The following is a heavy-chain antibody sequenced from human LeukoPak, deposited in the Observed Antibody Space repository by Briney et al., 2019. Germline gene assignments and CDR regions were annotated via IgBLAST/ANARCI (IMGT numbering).Heavy chain of an antibody. D-gene: IGHD6-13*01. V-gene: IGHV3-21*01. Sequence: GGSLRLSCAASGFTFSSYSMNWVRQAPGKGLEWVSAISGSGGSTYYADSVKGRFTISRDNAKNSLYLQMNSLRAEDTAVYYCARGGSSSWYNWFDPWGQGTLVTVSS. CDR2: ISGSGGST. CDR3: ARGGSSSWYNWFDP. J-gene: IGHJ5*02. CDR1: GFTFSSYS.